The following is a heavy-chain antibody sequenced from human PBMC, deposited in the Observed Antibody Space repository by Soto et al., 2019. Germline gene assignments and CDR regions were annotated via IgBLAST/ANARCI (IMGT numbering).Heavy chain of an antibody. CDR1: GFTVSRNY. J-gene: IGHJ4*02. CDR2: IYSGGTT. Sequence: VQLVESGGGLVQPGGSLRLSCAASGFTVSRNYLSWVRQAPGKGLEWVSVIYSGGTTYYADSVKGRFTISRDNSKNTLYLQMNSLRAEDTAVYYCARDAAYGDYIDYWGQGTLVTVSS. CDR3: ARDAAYGDYIDY. D-gene: IGHD4-17*01. V-gene: IGHV3-66*01.